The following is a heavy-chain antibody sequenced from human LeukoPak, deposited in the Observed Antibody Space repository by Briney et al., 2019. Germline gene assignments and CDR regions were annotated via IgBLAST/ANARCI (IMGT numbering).Heavy chain of an antibody. Sequence: SETLSLTCTVSGGSISSSSYYWSWIRQPPGKGLEWIGYIYYSGSTNYNPSLKSRVTISVDTSKNQFSLKLSSVTAADTAVYYCAATPRDIVVVPAAIGYWGQGTLVTVSS. CDR3: AATPRDIVVVPAAIGY. V-gene: IGHV4-61*05. CDR2: IYYSGST. J-gene: IGHJ4*02. CDR1: GGSISSSSYY. D-gene: IGHD2-2*02.